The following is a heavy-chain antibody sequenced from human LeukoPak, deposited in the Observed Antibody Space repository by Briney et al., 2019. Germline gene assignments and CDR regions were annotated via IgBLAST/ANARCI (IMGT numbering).Heavy chain of an antibody. Sequence: SVKVSCKASGYTFTSYGISWVRQAPGQGLEWMGWISAYNGKANYAQKLQGRVTMTTDTSTSTAYMELRSLRSDDTAVYYCARDQTVGKSFDYWGQGTLVTVSS. J-gene: IGHJ4*02. D-gene: IGHD2-15*01. CDR1: GYTFTSYG. V-gene: IGHV1-18*01. CDR2: ISAYNGKA. CDR3: ARDQTVGKSFDY.